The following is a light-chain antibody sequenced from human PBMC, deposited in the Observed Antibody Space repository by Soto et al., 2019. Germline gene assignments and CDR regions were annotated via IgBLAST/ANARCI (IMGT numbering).Light chain of an antibody. Sequence: DLQMTQSPSALSAVVGDRVTITCRASRAIGDRLAWFQQKPGKAPRFLIQTASNLQGGVPSRFSGSGSGTEFILSINSLQPEDIGTYYCLQVYSFPRTFGQGTKVEVK. J-gene: IGKJ1*01. CDR3: LQVYSFPRT. V-gene: IGKV1-12*01. CDR2: TAS. CDR1: RAIGDR.